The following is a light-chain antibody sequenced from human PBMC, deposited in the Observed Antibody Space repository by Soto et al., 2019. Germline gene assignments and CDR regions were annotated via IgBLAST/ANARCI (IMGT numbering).Light chain of an antibody. Sequence: DIQMTQSPSTLSASVGDRVTITCRASQAISNRVAWYQQKPGKAPKLLINDASSLKSGVPSRFSGSASGTEFTLTISSLQPDDFATYYCQQYNSVSLLTFGGGTKV. J-gene: IGKJ4*01. CDR3: QQYNSVSLLT. CDR1: QAISNR. CDR2: DAS. V-gene: IGKV1-5*01.